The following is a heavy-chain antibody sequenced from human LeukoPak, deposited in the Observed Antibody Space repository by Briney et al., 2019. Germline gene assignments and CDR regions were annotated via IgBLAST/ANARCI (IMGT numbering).Heavy chain of an antibody. CDR2: ISGSGGAT. D-gene: IGHD3-22*01. CDR1: GFTFSSYA. CDR3: AKEGGRYYDSSGNY. V-gene: IGHV3-23*01. Sequence: GGSLRLSCAASGFTFSSYAMSWVSPAPGKGLEWVSAISGSGGATYYADSGKGRFTISRDNSKNTLYLQMNSLRAEDTAVFYCAKEGGRYYDSSGNYWGQGALVTVSS. J-gene: IGHJ4*02.